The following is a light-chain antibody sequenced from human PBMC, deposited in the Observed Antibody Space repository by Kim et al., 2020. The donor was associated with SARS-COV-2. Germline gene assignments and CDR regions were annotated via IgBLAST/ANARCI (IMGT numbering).Light chain of an antibody. Sequence: QSALTQPASVSGSPGQSITISCTGTSSNVGGYNYVSWYQQHPGKAPKLMIYDVGTRPSGVSDRFSGSKSGNTASLTIPGLQTEDEADYYCSSYTTTTTRVFGGGTKLNVL. CDR3: SSYTTTTTRV. CDR2: DVG. V-gene: IGLV2-14*03. J-gene: IGLJ3*02. CDR1: SSNVGGYNY.